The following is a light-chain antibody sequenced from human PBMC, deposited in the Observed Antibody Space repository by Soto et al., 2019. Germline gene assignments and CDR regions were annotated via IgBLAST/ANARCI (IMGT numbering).Light chain of an antibody. Sequence: QAVVTQEPSLTVSPGGTVTLTCASSTGAVTSGYYPNWFQQKPGQAPRALIYSTSNEHSWTPARFSGSLLGGTAALTLSGVQPEDEADYYCLLFYGGAWVFGGGTKLTVL. J-gene: IGLJ3*02. V-gene: IGLV7-43*01. CDR1: TGAVTSGYY. CDR3: LLFYGGAWV. CDR2: STS.